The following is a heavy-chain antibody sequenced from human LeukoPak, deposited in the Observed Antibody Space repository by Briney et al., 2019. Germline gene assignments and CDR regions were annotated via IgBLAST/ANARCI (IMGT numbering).Heavy chain of an antibody. Sequence: PGRSLRLSCAASGFTFSGYVMHWVRQAPGKGLEWVAVISYGGTNKYYADSVRGRFTISRDNSKSTLYLQMNSLRAEDTAVYYCAKDWYDYTCRGSTVDFWGQGTLVTVSS. D-gene: IGHD3-3*01. CDR2: ISYGGTNK. J-gene: IGHJ4*02. V-gene: IGHV3-30*18. CDR3: AKDWYDYTCRGSTVDF. CDR1: GFTFSGYV.